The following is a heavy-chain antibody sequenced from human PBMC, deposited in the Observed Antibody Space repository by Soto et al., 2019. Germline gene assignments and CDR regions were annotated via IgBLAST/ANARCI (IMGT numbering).Heavy chain of an antibody. V-gene: IGHV4-59*01. CDR1: GGSISSYY. CDR2: IYYSGST. Sequence: PSETLSLTCTVSGGSISSYYWSWIRQPPGKGLEWIGYIYYSGSTNYNPSLKSRVTISVDTSKNQFSLKLSSVTAADTAVYYRARGKLERFLNWFDPWGQGTLVPVSS. CDR3: ARGKLERFLNWFDP. D-gene: IGHD1-1*01. J-gene: IGHJ5*02.